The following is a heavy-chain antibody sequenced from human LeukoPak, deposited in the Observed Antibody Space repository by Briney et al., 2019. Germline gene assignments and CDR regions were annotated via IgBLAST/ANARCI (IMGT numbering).Heavy chain of an antibody. V-gene: IGHV3-23*01. Sequence: GGSLRLSCAASGFTFSIYAMSWVRQAPGKGLEWVSAISVFGGTTYYADSVKGRFTISRDNSKNTLYLQMNSLRAEDTAVYYCARGTTMVRGVTKSMYYYYYMDVWGKGTTVTISS. D-gene: IGHD3-10*01. CDR2: ISVFGGTT. CDR3: ARGTTMVRGVTKSMYYYYYMDV. CDR1: GFTFSIYA. J-gene: IGHJ6*03.